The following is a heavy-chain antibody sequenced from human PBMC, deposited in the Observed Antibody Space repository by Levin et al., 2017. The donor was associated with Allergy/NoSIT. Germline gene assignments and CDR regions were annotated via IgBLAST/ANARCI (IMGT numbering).Heavy chain of an antibody. CDR1: GFTFSSYG. CDR2: ISYDGSNK. V-gene: IGHV3-30*18. J-gene: IGHJ4*02. CDR3: AKEISYRGSYYLVDY. Sequence: GESLKISCAASGFTFSSYGMHWVRQAPGKGLEWVAVISYDGSNKYYADSVKGRFTISRDNSKNTLYLQMNSLRAEDTAVYYCAKEISYRGSYYLVDYWGQGTLVTVSS. D-gene: IGHD1-26*01.